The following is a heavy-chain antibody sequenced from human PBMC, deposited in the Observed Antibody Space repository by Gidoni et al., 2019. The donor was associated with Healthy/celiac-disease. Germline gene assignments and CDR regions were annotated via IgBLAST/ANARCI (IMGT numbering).Heavy chain of an antibody. D-gene: IGHD4-17*01. V-gene: IGHV3-30*18. CDR2: ISYDGSNK. J-gene: IGHJ4*02. CDR3: AKEGTTGFDY. Sequence: GMHWVRQAPGKGLEWVAVISYDGSNKNYADSVKGRFTISRDNSKNTLYLQMNSLRAEDTAVYYCAKEGTTGFDYWGQGTLVTVSS.